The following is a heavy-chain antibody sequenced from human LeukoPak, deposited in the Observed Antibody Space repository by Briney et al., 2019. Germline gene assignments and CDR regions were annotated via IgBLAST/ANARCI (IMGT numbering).Heavy chain of an antibody. D-gene: IGHD1-14*01. V-gene: IGHV3-48*03. Sequence: PGGSLRLSCAASGFTFSSYEMNWVRRAPGKGREGVSYIRSRGSTIYYADCVKGRFPISRHNATISLYLQLNSLRAEDTAVYYCARAGSINDAFDIWGQGTMVTVSS. CDR2: IRSRGSTI. CDR3: ARAGSINDAFDI. J-gene: IGHJ3*02. CDR1: GFTFSSYE.